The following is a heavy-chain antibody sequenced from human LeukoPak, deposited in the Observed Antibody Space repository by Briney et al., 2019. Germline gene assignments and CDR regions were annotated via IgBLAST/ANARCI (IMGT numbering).Heavy chain of an antibody. CDR2: ISGSGGST. D-gene: IGHD4-23*01. CDR1: GFTFSSYA. V-gene: IGHV3-23*01. CDR3: ARRPSVVTPYYYYYMDV. J-gene: IGHJ6*03. Sequence: GGSLRLSCAASGFTFSSYAMSWVRQAPGKGLEWVSAISGSGGSTYYADSVKGRFTISRDNSKNTLYLQMNSLRAEDTAVYYCARRPSVVTPYYYYYMDVWGKGTTVTVSS.